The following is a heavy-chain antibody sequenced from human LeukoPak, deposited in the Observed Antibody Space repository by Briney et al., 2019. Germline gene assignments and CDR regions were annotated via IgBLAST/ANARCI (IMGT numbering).Heavy chain of an antibody. CDR1: GGSISSGGYY. Sequence: PSETLSLTCTVSGGSISSGGYYWSWIRQHPGKGLEWIGYIYYSGSTYYNPSLKSRVTISVDTSKNQFSLKLSSVTAADTAVYYCARGRHYDFWSGYYIDYWGQGTLVTVSS. J-gene: IGHJ4*02. V-gene: IGHV4-31*03. CDR2: IYYSGST. CDR3: ARGRHYDFWSGYYIDY. D-gene: IGHD3-3*01.